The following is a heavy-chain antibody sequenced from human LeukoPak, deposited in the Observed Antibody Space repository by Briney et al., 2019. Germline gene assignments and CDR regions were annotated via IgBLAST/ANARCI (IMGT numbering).Heavy chain of an antibody. V-gene: IGHV3-48*04. J-gene: IGHJ5*02. Sequence: GGSLRLSCAASGFTFSNYNMNWVRQAPGKGLEWVSYISSGSTIIYYADSVKGRFTISRDNAKDTLYLQINTLRAEDTAVYYCARGITGMYYYDPWGQGTLVTVSS. CDR1: GFTFSNYN. D-gene: IGHD3-10*01. CDR3: ARGITGMYYYDP. CDR2: ISSGSTII.